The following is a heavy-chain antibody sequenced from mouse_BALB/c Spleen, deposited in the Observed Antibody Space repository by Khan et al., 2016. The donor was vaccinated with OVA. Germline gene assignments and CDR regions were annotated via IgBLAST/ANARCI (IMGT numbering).Heavy chain of an antibody. J-gene: IGHJ4*01. D-gene: IGHD2-3*01. Sequence: QVQLQQSGPGLVAPSQSLSITCTVSGFSLTSYGVHWVRQPPGKGLEWLGVIWSDGSTNYNSVLKSRLSISKDNSKSQVFLKMNSLQTDDTAIYYCARWFDGYCSLYAMDYWGQGTSVTVSS. V-gene: IGHV2-6*02. CDR3: ARWFDGYCSLYAMDY. CDR1: GFSLTSYG. CDR2: IWSDGST.